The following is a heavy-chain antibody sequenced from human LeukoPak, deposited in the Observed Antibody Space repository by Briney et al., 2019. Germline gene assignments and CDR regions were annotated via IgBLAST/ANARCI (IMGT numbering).Heavy chain of an antibody. D-gene: IGHD6-13*01. J-gene: IGHJ4*02. CDR1: GGSISSSNW. V-gene: IGHV4-4*02. Sequence: PSGTLSLTCAVSGGSISSSNWWSWVRQPPGKGLEWIGEIYHSGSTNYNPSLKSRVTISVDKSKNQFSLKLSSVTAADTAVYYCARDSSSWYGSFDYWGQGTLVTVSS. CDR2: IYHSGST. CDR3: ARDSSSWYGSFDY.